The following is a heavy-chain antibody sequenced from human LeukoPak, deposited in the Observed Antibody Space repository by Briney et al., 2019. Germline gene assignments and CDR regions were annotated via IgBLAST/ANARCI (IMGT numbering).Heavy chain of an antibody. Sequence: ASVKVSCKASGYTFTSYDINWVRQASGQGLEWMGWMNPNTGNTGYAQKFQGRVTITRNTSISTVYMELSSLGSEDTAVYYCARGVGATISYYHYYIDVWGKGTTVTVSS. J-gene: IGHJ6*03. CDR1: GYTFTSYD. CDR2: MNPNTGNT. D-gene: IGHD1-26*01. CDR3: ARGVGATISYYHYYIDV. V-gene: IGHV1-8*03.